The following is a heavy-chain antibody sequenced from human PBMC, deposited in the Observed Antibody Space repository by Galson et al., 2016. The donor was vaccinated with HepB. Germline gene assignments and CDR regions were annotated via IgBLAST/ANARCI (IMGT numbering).Heavy chain of an antibody. CDR1: GFTFSDAS. CDR3: TTLSPAAASDY. J-gene: IGHJ4*02. D-gene: IGHD6-13*01. Sequence: SLRLSCAASGFTFSDASMNWVRQAPGKGLEWVGRSKGKTDGGTTAYAVPVKGRFTISRDDSKNTLYLQMNSLKTEDTAVYFCTTLSPAAASDYWGQGTLIIVSS. V-gene: IGHV3-15*07. CDR2: SKGKTDGGTT.